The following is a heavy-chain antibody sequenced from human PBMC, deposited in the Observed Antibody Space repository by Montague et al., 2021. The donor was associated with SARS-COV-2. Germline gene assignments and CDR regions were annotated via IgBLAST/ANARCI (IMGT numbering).Heavy chain of an antibody. J-gene: IGHJ4*02. CDR1: GGSFSGYY. D-gene: IGHD4-23*01. V-gene: IGHV4-34*01. CDR3: ARWDPQTLTLIGLRGKSASDX. Sequence: SGTLSLTCAVYGGSFSGYYWTWIRQSPGKGLEWIAEINHSGTTNYNFNPSLRSRVTISVDTSKSQFSLKLSSVTAADTGVYYCARWDPQTLTLIGLRGKSASDXWGQGTLVTVSS. CDR2: INHSGTT.